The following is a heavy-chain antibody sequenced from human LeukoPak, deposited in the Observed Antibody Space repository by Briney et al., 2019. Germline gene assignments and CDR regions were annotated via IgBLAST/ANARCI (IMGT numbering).Heavy chain of an antibody. CDR3: ARAAGNIYYYYYMDV. Sequence: ASVTVSCKASVYTFTSYYMHWVRQAPGQGLEWMGVIDPSGGRTMYAQKFQGRVTMTRVTSTSTVYMELRSLRSEDTAVYYCARAAGNIYYYYYMDVWGKGTTVTVTS. CDR2: IDPSGGRT. V-gene: IGHV1-46*01. D-gene: IGHD4-23*01. CDR1: VYTFTSYY. J-gene: IGHJ6*03.